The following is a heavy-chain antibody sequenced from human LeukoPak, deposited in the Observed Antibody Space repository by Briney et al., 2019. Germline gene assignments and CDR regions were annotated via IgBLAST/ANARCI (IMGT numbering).Heavy chain of an antibody. CDR1: GGSISSGSYY. CDR3: ARHRSYQYYFDY. Sequence: PSQTLSLTCTVSGGSISSGSYYRSWIRQPAGKGLEWIGRIYTSGSTNYNPSLKSRVTISVDTSKNQFSLKLSSVTAADTAVYYCARHRSYQYYFDYWGQGTLVTVSS. J-gene: IGHJ4*02. D-gene: IGHD3-16*02. V-gene: IGHV4-61*02. CDR2: IYTSGST.